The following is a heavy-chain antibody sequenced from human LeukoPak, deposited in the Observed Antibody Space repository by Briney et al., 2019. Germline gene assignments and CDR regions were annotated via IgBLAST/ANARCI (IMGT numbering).Heavy chain of an antibody. CDR1: GGTFSSYA. CDR2: IIPIFGTA. V-gene: IGHV1-69*05. D-gene: IGHD3-22*01. Sequence: SVKVSCRASGGTFSSYAISWVRQAPGQGLEWMGGIIPIFGTANYAQKFQGRVTITTDESTSTAYMELSSLRSEDTAVYYCARDSSGYFANFDYWGQGTLVTVPS. CDR3: ARDSSGYFANFDY. J-gene: IGHJ4*02.